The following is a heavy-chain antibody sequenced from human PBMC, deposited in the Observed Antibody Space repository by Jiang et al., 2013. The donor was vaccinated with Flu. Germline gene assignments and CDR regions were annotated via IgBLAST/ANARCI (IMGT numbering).Heavy chain of an antibody. J-gene: IGHJ3*02. CDR2: ISSSSSYT. V-gene: IGHV3-11*06. Sequence: EWVSYISSSSSYTNYAGSVKGRFTISRDNAKNSLYLQMNSLRAEDTAVYYCARDRMGGSYPHDAFDIWGQGTMVTVSS. D-gene: IGHD1-26*01. CDR3: ARDRMGGSYPHDAFDI.